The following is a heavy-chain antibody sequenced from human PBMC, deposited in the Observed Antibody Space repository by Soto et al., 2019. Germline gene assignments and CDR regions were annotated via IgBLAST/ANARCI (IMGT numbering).Heavy chain of an antibody. CDR1: GFTFSSYG. CDR2: IWYDGSNK. CDR3: ARTRDGYSYGWEDPYYYMDV. Sequence: GGSLRLSCAASGFTFSSYGMHWVRQAPGKGLEWVAVIWYDGSNKYYADSVKGRFTISRDNSKNTLYLQMNSLRAEDTAVYYCARTRDGYSYGWEDPYYYMDVWGKGTTVTVSS. J-gene: IGHJ6*03. V-gene: IGHV3-33*01. D-gene: IGHD5-18*01.